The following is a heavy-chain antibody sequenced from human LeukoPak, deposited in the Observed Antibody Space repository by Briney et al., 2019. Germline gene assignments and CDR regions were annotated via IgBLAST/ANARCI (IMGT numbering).Heavy chain of an antibody. Sequence: GGSLRLSCAASGFTFSSYGMHWVRQAPGKGLEWVAVISFDATNKYYADSVKGRFTLSGDNSKNTLYLQMNSLRAEDTAVYYCAKDSSADDSSGYSYYFDYWGQGTLVTVSS. V-gene: IGHV3-30*18. J-gene: IGHJ4*02. D-gene: IGHD3-22*01. CDR2: ISFDATNK. CDR1: GFTFSSYG. CDR3: AKDSSADDSSGYSYYFDY.